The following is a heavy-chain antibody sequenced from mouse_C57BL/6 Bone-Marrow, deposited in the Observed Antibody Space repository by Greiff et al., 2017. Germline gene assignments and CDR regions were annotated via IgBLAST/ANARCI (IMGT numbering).Heavy chain of an antibody. CDR2: IDPSDSYT. J-gene: IGHJ1*03. CDR3: ARTGDYEYFDV. CDR1: GYTFTSYW. V-gene: IGHV1-50*01. D-gene: IGHD2-4*01. Sequence: QVQLQQPGAELVKPGASVKLSCTASGYTFTSYWMQWVQQTPGQGLEWIAEIDPSDSYTNYNQKFKGEATLTVDTSSSTAYMQLSSLTSEESAVYYCARTGDYEYFDVWGTGTTVTVSS.